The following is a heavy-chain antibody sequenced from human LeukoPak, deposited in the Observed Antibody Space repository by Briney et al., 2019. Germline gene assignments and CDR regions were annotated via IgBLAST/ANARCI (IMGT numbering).Heavy chain of an antibody. V-gene: IGHV3-64D*09. Sequence: PGGSLRLSCSASGFTFSSYAMHWVRQAPGKGLEYVSAISSNGGSTYYADSVKGRFTISRDNSKNTLYLQMSSLRAEDTAVYYCVKDLRITMIVVVAEGDYWGQGTLVTVSS. CDR1: GFTFSSYA. CDR2: ISSNGGST. CDR3: VKDLRITMIVVVAEGDY. D-gene: IGHD3-22*01. J-gene: IGHJ4*02.